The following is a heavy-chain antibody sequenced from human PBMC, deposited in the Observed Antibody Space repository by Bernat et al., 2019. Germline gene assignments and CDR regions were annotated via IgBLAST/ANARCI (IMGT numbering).Heavy chain of an antibody. CDR2: ISAHNGNT. Sequence: QVQLVQSGPEVKKPGASVKVSCKASGYTFIHYDITWVRQAPGQGLEWVGRISAHNGNTNYGQKVQGRVTMTTDTSTSTAYMELRSLRSNDTAVYYLARDHQSLPFTGMDVWRLGTTVTV. J-gene: IGHJ6*02. D-gene: IGHD2-15*01. V-gene: IGHV1-18*01. CDR3: ARDHQSLPFTGMDV. CDR1: GYTFIHYD.